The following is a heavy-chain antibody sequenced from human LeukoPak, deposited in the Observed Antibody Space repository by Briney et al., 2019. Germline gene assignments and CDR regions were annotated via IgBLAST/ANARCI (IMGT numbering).Heavy chain of an antibody. V-gene: IGHV3-33*08. Sequence: GGSLRLSCAASGFTFSSYGMYWVRQAPGKGLEWVAVIWYDGSNKYYADSVKGRFTISRDNSKNTLYLQMNSLRAEDTAVYYCARDCPKGPFDYWGQGTLVTVSS. CDR2: IWYDGSNK. CDR1: GFTFSSYG. J-gene: IGHJ4*02. CDR3: ARDCPKGPFDY.